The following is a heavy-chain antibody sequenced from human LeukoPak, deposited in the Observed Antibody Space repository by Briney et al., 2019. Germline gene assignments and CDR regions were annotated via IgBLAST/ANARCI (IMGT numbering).Heavy chain of an antibody. CDR1: GFTFSSYA. V-gene: IGHV3-23*01. D-gene: IGHD1-26*01. CDR3: AKCVGATNPNTHKYYFDY. J-gene: IGHJ4*02. Sequence: SGGSLRLSCAASGFTFSSYAMSWVRQAPGKGLEWVSAISGSGGSTYYADSVKGRFTISRDNSKNTLYLQMNSLRAEDTAVYYCAKCVGATNPNTHKYYFDYWGLGTLVTVSS. CDR2: ISGSGGST.